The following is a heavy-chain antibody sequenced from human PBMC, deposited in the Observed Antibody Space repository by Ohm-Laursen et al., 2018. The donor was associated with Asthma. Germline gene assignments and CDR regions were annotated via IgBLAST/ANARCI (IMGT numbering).Heavy chain of an antibody. CDR3: ARIGPEWELPGREYSLHH. V-gene: IGHV3-7*01. CDR1: GFTFSQNW. D-gene: IGHD1-26*01. Sequence: SLRLSCTASGFTFSQNWMNWVRQAPGKGLEWVANIKYDGSEKSYVDSVKGRFTISRDNTKNSLLLHMNGLRVEDTAVYYCARIGPEWELPGREYSLHHWGEGTLVTVSS. J-gene: IGHJ1*01. CDR2: IKYDGSEK.